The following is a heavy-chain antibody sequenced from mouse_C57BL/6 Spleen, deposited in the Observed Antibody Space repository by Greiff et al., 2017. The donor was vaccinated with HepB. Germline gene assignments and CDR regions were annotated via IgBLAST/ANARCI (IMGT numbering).Heavy chain of an antibody. CDR2: IYPRSGNT. D-gene: IGHD2-5*01. J-gene: IGHJ4*01. V-gene: IGHV1-81*01. CDR1: GYTFTSYG. Sequence: QVQLKQSGAELARPGASVKLSCKASGYTFTSYGISWVKQRTGQGLEWIGEIYPRSGNTYYNEKFKGKATLTADKSSSTAYMELRSLTSEDSAVYFCARGGTYYSKGYAMDYWGQGTSVTVSS. CDR3: ARGGTYYSKGYAMDY.